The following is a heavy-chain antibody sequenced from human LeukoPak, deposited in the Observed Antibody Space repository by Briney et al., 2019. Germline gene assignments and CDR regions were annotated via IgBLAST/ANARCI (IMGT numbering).Heavy chain of an antibody. CDR2: MNPNSGNT. Sequence: ASVKVSCKASGYTFTSYDINWVRQATGQGLEWMGWMNPNSGNTGYAQKFQGRVTMTRNTSISTAYMELSSLRSEDTAVYYCARGLGYSYAQSPRAFDIWGQGTMVTVSS. J-gene: IGHJ3*02. CDR3: ARGLGYSYAQSPRAFDI. CDR1: GYTFTSYD. D-gene: IGHD5-18*01. V-gene: IGHV1-8*01.